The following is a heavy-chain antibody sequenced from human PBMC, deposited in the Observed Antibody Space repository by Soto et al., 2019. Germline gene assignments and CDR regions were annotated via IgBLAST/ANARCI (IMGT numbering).Heavy chain of an antibody. D-gene: IGHD3-10*01. CDR1: GFTFRDFD. CDR2: IGTLHAT. CDR3: ARGRSKDFTSTHPPSFDP. Sequence: PGGSLRLSCEASGFTFRDFDIYWVRQAAGEGLECVSGIGTLHATYYAASVQGRFTISRDNARGSVYLQMNSLTADDTALYFCARGRSKDFTSTHPPSFDPWGQGVLVTVSS. V-gene: IGHV3-13*01. J-gene: IGHJ5*02.